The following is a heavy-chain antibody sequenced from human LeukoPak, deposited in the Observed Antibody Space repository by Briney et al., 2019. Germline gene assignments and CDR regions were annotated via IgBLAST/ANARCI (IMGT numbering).Heavy chain of an antibody. D-gene: IGHD4-17*01. CDR1: GYTFTGYY. Sequence: ASVKVSCEASGYTFTGYYMHWVRQAPGQGLEWMGWINPNSGGTNYAQKFQGRVTMTRDTSISTAYMELSRLRSDDTAVYYCARSTVTPLSNFDYWGQGTLVTVSS. J-gene: IGHJ4*02. CDR2: INPNSGGT. CDR3: ARSTVTPLSNFDY. V-gene: IGHV1-2*02.